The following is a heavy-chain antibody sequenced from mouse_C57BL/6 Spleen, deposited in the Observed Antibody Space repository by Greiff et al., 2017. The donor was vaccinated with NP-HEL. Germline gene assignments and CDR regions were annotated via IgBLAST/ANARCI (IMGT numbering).Heavy chain of an antibody. V-gene: IGHV6-3*01. Sequence: EVMLVESGGGLVQPGGSMKLSCVASGFTFSNYWMNWVRQSPEKGLEWVAQIRLKSDNYATHYAESVKGRFTISRDDSKSSVYLQMNNLRAEDTGIYYCTGLIPYGYETVYWYFDVWGTGTTVTVSS. CDR2: IRLKSDNYAT. CDR3: TGLIPYGYETVYWYFDV. D-gene: IGHD2-2*01. J-gene: IGHJ1*03. CDR1: GFTFSNYW.